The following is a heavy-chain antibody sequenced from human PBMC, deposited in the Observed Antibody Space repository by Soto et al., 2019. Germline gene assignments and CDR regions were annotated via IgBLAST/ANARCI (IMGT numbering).Heavy chain of an antibody. CDR2: ISGSGAGT. J-gene: IGHJ4*02. CDR1: GFTFTSYA. CDR3: SIYYYGSESRLY. D-gene: IGHD3-10*01. Sequence: PGGSLRLSCAASGFTFTSYAMSWVRQAPGKGLEWVSGISGSGAGTYYADSVEGRFTISRDNSKNTLYLQMNSLRAEDTAVYYCSIYYYGSESRLYWGQGTLVTVSS. V-gene: IGHV3-23*01.